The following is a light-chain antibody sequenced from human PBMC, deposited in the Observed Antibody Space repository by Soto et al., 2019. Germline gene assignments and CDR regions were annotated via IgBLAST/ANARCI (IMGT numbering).Light chain of an antibody. J-gene: IGKJ1*01. CDR3: QQRFNWPPWT. CDR1: QSVSSY. CDR2: DAS. Sequence: EIVLTQSPATLSLSPGERATLSCRASQSVSSYLAWYQQKAGQSPRLLIYDASNRAPGIPARFSGSGSGTDFTLTISSLEPEDFAVYYCQQRFNWPPWTFGQGTKVDIK. V-gene: IGKV3-11*01.